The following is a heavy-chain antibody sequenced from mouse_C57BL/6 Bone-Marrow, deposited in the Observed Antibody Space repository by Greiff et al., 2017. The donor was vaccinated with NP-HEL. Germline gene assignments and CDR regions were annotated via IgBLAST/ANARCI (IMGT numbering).Heavy chain of an antibody. D-gene: IGHD1-1*01. CDR2: INPSNGGT. J-gene: IGHJ3*01. CDR1: GYTFTSYW. Sequence: QVQLQQPGTELVKPGASVKLSCKASGYTFTSYWMHWVKQRPGQGLEWIGNINPSNGGTNYNEKFKSKATLTVDKSSSTAYMQLSSLTSEDTAVYYCTTTAYHYYGSSYGFAYWGQGTLVTVSA. V-gene: IGHV1-53*01. CDR3: TTTAYHYYGSSYGFAY.